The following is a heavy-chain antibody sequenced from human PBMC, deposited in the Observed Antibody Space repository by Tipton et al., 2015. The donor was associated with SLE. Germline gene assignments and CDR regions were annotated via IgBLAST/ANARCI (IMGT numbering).Heavy chain of an antibody. Sequence: SLRLSCAASGFTFSSYWMSWVRQAPGKGLEWVANIKQDGSEKYYVDSVKGRFTISRDNAKNSLYLQMNSLRAEDTAVYYCAREGSVVVAALDAFDIWGQGTMVTVSS. J-gene: IGHJ3*02. CDR3: AREGSVVVAALDAFDI. V-gene: IGHV3-7*01. CDR1: GFTFSSYW. CDR2: IKQDGSEK. D-gene: IGHD2-15*01.